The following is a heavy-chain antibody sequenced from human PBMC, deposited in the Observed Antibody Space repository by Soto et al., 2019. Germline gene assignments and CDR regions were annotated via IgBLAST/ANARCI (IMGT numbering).Heavy chain of an antibody. D-gene: IGHD3-10*01. Sequence: SETLSLTCAVYGGSFSCYYWSWIRQPPGKGLEWIGEINHSGSTNYNPSLKSRVTISVDTSKNQFSLELSSVTAADTAVYYCARSTMGSRGGMDVWGQGTTVTVS. CDR2: INHSGST. J-gene: IGHJ6*02. CDR3: ARSTMGSRGGMDV. V-gene: IGHV4-34*01. CDR1: GGSFSCYY.